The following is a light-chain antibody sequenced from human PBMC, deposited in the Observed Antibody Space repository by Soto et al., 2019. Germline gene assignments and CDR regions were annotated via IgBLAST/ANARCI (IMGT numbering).Light chain of an antibody. CDR3: MQALQTPIT. CDR2: LGS. J-gene: IGKJ5*01. CDR1: KSLLHSNGYNY. Sequence: DIVMTQSPLSLPVTPGEPASISCRSSKSLLHSNGYNYLDWYLQKPGQSPQLLIYLGSNRASGVPDRVSGSGLCTDYTLKISRVEAEDVGVYYCMQALQTPITFGQGTRLEMK. V-gene: IGKV2-28*01.